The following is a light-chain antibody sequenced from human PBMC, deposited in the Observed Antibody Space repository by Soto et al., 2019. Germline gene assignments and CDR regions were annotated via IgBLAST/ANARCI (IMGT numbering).Light chain of an antibody. CDR1: GGHRSYI. CDR2: LEGSGSY. Sequence: QSVVTQSSSASASLGSSVKLTCTLSGGHRSYIIAWHQQQPGKAPRYLMKLEGSGSYNKGSGVPDRFSGSSSGADRYLTMSILQSEDEADYYCETWDSNIRVFGGGTKLTVL. CDR3: ETWDSNIRV. J-gene: IGLJ2*01. V-gene: IGLV4-60*03.